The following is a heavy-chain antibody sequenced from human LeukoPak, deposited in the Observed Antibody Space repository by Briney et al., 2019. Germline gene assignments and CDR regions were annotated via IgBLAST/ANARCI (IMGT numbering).Heavy chain of an antibody. CDR1: GFTFSNYA. J-gene: IGHJ4*02. D-gene: IGHD1-14*01. CDR2: INGIGGST. Sequence: GGSLRLSCAASGFTFSNYAMNWVRQAPGKGLEWVSSINGIGGSTYYADSVKGRFTISRDNSKNTLYLQMNSLRAEDTAVYYCAKPARTDYADYWGQGTLDTVSS. CDR3: AKPARTDYADY. V-gene: IGHV3-23*01.